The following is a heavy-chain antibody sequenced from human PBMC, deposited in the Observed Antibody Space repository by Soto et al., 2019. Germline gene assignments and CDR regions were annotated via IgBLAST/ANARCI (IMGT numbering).Heavy chain of an antibody. Sequence: GGSLRLSCAASGFTFSSYSMNWVRQAPGKGLEWVSYISSRSSTIYYADSEKGQFTISRDNAKNSLYLQMNSLRDEDTAVYYCARVGEQWLVVSNYYYYGMDVWGQGTTVTVSS. D-gene: IGHD6-19*01. J-gene: IGHJ6*02. CDR2: ISSRSSTI. CDR3: ARVGEQWLVVSNYYYYGMDV. V-gene: IGHV3-48*02. CDR1: GFTFSSYS.